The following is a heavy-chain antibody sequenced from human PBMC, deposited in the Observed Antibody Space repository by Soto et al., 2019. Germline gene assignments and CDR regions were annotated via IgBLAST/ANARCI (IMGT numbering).Heavy chain of an antibody. CDR2: VYTSDYT. CDR3: ARDSYRSSPYNWFDT. J-gene: IGHJ5*02. Sequence: SETLSLTCSVSGASIRSYYWHWIRQPPGKGLEWIGYVYTSDYTRYSSSLKSRVTISVDTSKSQFYLRLNSVTAADTAVYYCARDSYRSSPYNWFDTWVQGTLVTVSS. V-gene: IGHV4-4*08. D-gene: IGHD6-6*01. CDR1: GASIRSYY.